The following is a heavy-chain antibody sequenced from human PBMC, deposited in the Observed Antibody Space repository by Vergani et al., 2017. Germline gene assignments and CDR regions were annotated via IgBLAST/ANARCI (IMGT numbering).Heavy chain of an antibody. CDR1: GFTISRHW. V-gene: IGHV3-74*01. D-gene: IGHD2-15*01. Sequence: EVQLLESGGNLIQPGGSLRLSCGASGFTISRHWMHWVRQAPGKGLVWVSRVNPEGTNTPYADSVKGRFTISRDNAKNMMYLQLNSLRDEDTAIYYCVRARCSGPCFMSNWFDSWGQGTLVTVSS. CDR3: VRARCSGPCFMSNWFDS. CDR2: VNPEGTNT. J-gene: IGHJ5*01.